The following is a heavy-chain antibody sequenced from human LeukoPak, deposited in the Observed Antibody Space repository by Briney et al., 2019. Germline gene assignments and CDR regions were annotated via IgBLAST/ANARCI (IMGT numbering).Heavy chain of an antibody. Sequence: SQTLSLTCTVSGGSISSGSYYWSWIRQPPGKGLEWIGRIYTTENTDYNPSLRSRVTISVDTSKNQFSRSLSSLTAADTAVYYCARVADYGVHRFDYWGQGILVTVSS. D-gene: IGHD4-17*01. V-gene: IGHV4-61*02. CDR1: GGSISSGSYY. CDR2: IYTTENT. J-gene: IGHJ4*02. CDR3: ARVADYGVHRFDY.